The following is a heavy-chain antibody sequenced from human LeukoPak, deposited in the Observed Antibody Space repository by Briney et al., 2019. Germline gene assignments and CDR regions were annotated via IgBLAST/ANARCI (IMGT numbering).Heavy chain of an antibody. CDR2: IYHNGGT. CDR1: GSISNYY. D-gene: IGHD2-15*01. J-gene: IGHJ6*02. CDR3: AGSRDRPHYYGMDV. Sequence: SETLSLTCTVSGSISNYYWSWIRHPPGKGLEWIGYIYHNGGTSYNPSLKSRVTISADTSTNQFSLKLYSVTAADTAVYYCAGSRDRPHYYGMDVWGQGTTVTVFS. V-gene: IGHV4-59*01.